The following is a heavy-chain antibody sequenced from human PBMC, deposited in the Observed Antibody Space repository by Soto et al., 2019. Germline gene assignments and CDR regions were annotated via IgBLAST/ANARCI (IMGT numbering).Heavy chain of an antibody. J-gene: IGHJ5*02. D-gene: IGHD1-26*01. CDR3: AKEVGATRNCFDP. Sequence: QVQLVQSGAEVKKPGSSVKVSCKASGGTFSSYAISWVRQAPGQGLEWMGGIIPIFGTANYAQKFQGSVTITADESTSPGYTELSSLRSEDTAVYYCAKEVGATRNCFDPWGQGTLVTVSS. V-gene: IGHV1-69*01. CDR2: IIPIFGTA. CDR1: GGTFSSYA.